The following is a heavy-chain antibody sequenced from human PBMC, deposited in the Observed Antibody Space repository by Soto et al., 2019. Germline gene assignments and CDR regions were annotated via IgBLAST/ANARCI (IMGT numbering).Heavy chain of an antibody. D-gene: IGHD3-10*01. CDR3: PSLHLRGPLYFAC. V-gene: IGHV1-69*13. CDR1: GGTFSSYA. CDR2: FIPIFGTA. J-gene: IGHJ4*02. Sequence: SVKVSCNASGGTFSSYAISWVRQAPGQGLEWMGGFIPIFGTANYAQKFQGRVTITADESTSTAYMELSSLRSEDTAVYYCPSLHLRGPLYFACWGQATLVTVS.